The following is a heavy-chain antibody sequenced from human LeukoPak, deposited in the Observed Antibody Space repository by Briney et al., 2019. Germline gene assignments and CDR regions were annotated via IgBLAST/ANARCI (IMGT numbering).Heavy chain of an antibody. CDR2: ISGNGDSP. Sequence: GGSLRLSCAASGFTFSSYAMSWVRQAPGKGLEWVSAISGNGDSPYYADSVKGRFTISRDNSKNTLYLQMNSQRAEDTAVYYCAKSRLYDSSCYYDFDYWGQGTLVTVSS. CDR3: AKSRLYDSSCYYDFDY. V-gene: IGHV3-23*01. CDR1: GFTFSSYA. J-gene: IGHJ4*02. D-gene: IGHD3-22*01.